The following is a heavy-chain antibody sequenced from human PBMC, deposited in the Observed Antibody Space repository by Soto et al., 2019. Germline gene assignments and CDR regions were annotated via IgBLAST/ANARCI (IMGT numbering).Heavy chain of an antibody. D-gene: IGHD2-15*01. CDR3: ARDGVVVAATLCRYYESYGMGV. J-gene: IGHJ6*02. V-gene: IGHV3-74*01. CDR2: INSDGSST. Sequence: EVQLVESGGGLVQPGGSLRLSCAASGFTFSSYWMHWVRQAPGKGLVWVSRINSDGSSTSYADSVKGRFTISRDNAKNAVYLQMNGRSAEDRAVSYCARDGVVVAATLCRYYESYGMGVWGQGTTVTVSS. CDR1: GFTFSSYW.